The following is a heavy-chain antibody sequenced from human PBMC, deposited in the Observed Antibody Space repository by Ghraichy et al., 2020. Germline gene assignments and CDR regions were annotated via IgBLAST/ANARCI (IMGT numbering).Heavy chain of an antibody. V-gene: IGHV3-30-3*01. J-gene: IGHJ6*03. Sequence: GGSLRLSCAASGFTFSSYAMHWVRQAPGKGLEWVAVISYDGSNKYYADSVKGRFTISRDNSKNTLYLQMNSLRAEDTAVYYCASLYYDFWSGYYYYYMDVWGKGTTVTVSS. CDR1: GFTFSSYA. CDR2: ISYDGSNK. CDR3: ASLYYDFWSGYYYYYMDV. D-gene: IGHD3-3*01.